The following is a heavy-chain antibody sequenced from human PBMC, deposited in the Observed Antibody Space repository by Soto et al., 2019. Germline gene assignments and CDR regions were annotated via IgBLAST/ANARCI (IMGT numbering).Heavy chain of an antibody. CDR1: GFSLSTSGVG. CDR3: AHRSPTVITPFDY. Sequence: QITLKESGPTLVEPTQTLTLTCTFSGFSLSTSGVGVGWIRQPPGQALEWLAFVNWNDNKRYSPSLNSRLTITMDTSKNHVVLTMTNRDSVDTGPYYRAHRSPTVITPFDYWGQGTLVTVSS. J-gene: IGHJ4*02. CDR2: VNWNDNK. V-gene: IGHV2-5*01. D-gene: IGHD4-17*01.